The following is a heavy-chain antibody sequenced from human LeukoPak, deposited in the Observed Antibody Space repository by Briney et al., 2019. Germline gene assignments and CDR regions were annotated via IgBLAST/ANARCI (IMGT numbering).Heavy chain of an antibody. Sequence: SETLSLTCAVYGGSFSGYYWSWIRQPPGKGLEWIGEINHSGSTNYNPSLKSRVTISVDTSKNQFSLKLSSVTAADTAVYYCARAPLYYDSSFDYWGQGTLVTFSS. CDR3: ARAPLYYDSSFDY. V-gene: IGHV4-34*01. D-gene: IGHD3-22*01. CDR2: INHSGST. J-gene: IGHJ4*02. CDR1: GGSFSGYY.